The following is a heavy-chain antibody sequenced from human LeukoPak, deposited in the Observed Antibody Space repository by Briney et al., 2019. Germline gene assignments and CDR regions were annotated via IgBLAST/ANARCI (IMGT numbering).Heavy chain of an antibody. CDR3: AQTRQSAFDI. D-gene: IGHD5-24*01. Sequence: GGSLRLSCAASGFTVSSNYMSWVRQAPVKGLQWVSIIYAGGSTYYADSVKGRFTISRDNSKDTLYLQMNTLRAEDTAVYYCAQTRQSAFDIWGQGTMVTVSS. J-gene: IGHJ3*02. CDR1: GFTVSSNY. CDR2: IYAGGST. V-gene: IGHV3-66*01.